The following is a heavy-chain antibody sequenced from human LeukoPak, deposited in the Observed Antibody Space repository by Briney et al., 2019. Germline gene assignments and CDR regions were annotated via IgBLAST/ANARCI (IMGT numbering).Heavy chain of an antibody. Sequence: GGSLRLSCAASGFPFSKYAMSWVRQAPGKGLVWVSTLKTSGPDTFCADSVRGRLTISRDDAENTLYLQMNSLRAGDTAVYYCARRYFDSSAFRKDFDYWGQGTLVTVSS. CDR1: GFPFSKYA. J-gene: IGHJ4*02. CDR3: ARRYFDSSAFRKDFDY. V-gene: IGHV3-23*01. D-gene: IGHD3-22*01. CDR2: LKTSGPDT.